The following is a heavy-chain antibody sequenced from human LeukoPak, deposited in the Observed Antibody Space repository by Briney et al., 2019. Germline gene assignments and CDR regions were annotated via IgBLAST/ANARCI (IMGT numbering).Heavy chain of an antibody. J-gene: IGHJ4*02. CDR1: GFTVSSSY. D-gene: IGHD3-22*01. Sequence: GGSLRLSCAASGFTVSSSYMNWVRQAPGKGLEWASLIYSGGGTYYADSVKGRFTISRDNPKNTLYLQMNSLRAEDTAVYYCARNYYDSSAYYYFDYWGQGTLVTVSS. CDR3: ARNYYDSSAYYYFDY. V-gene: IGHV3-66*01. CDR2: IYSGGGT.